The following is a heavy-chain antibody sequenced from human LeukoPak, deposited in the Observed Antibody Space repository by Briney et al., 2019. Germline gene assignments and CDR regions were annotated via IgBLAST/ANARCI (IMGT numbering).Heavy chain of an antibody. CDR1: GFTFSSYA. CDR2: ISGSGGST. Sequence: PGGSLRLSCAASGFTFSSYAMSWVRQAPGKGLEWVSAISGSGGSTYYADSVKGRFTISRDNSKNTLYLQMNSLRAEDTAVYYCARDLYPMVRGVMHYWGQGTLVTVSS. J-gene: IGHJ4*02. D-gene: IGHD3-10*01. CDR3: ARDLYPMVRGVMHY. V-gene: IGHV3-23*01.